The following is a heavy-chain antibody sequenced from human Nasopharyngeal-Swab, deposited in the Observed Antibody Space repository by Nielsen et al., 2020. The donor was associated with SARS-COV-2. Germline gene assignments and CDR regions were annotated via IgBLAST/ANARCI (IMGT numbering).Heavy chain of an antibody. CDR3: AREGGAGIDYYYGMDV. Sequence: GESLKISCAASGFTFSSYSMNWVRQAPGKGLEWVSSISSSSSSYIYYADSVKGRFTISRDNAKNSLYLQMNSLRAEDTAVYYCAREGGAGIDYYYGMDVWGQGTTVTVSS. J-gene: IGHJ6*02. CDR2: ISSSSSSYI. D-gene: IGHD6-19*01. CDR1: GFTFSSYS. V-gene: IGHV3-21*01.